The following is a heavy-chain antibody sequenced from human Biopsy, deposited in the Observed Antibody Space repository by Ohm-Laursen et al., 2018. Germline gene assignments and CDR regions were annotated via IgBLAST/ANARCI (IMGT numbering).Heavy chain of an antibody. D-gene: IGHD6-13*01. V-gene: IGHV2-70*11. CDR2: IDWDDYK. CDR3: ARTPIAIFSAGLVYRHRRHPQGMDV. J-gene: IGHJ6*02. Sequence: PTQTLTLTCDFSGFSLSARGMCVSWIRQPPGKALEWLARIDWDDYKGYSVSLKDRLTISKATSGNQVVLTMTNTDPADTGTYFCARTPIAIFSAGLVYRHRRHPQGMDVWVQGTAVTVS. CDR1: GFSLSARGMC.